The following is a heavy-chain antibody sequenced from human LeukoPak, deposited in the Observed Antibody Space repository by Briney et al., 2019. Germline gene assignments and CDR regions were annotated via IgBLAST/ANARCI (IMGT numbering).Heavy chain of an antibody. CDR1: GFTFSSYG. Sequence: GGSLRLSCAASGFTFSSYGMQWVRQAPGKGLEWVAVISYDGSNKYYADSVKGRFTISRDNSKNTLYLQMNSLRAEDTAVYYCAKDYYDSSGYYCWGQGTLVTVSS. CDR2: ISYDGSNK. D-gene: IGHD3-22*01. J-gene: IGHJ4*02. V-gene: IGHV3-30*18. CDR3: AKDYYDSSGYYC.